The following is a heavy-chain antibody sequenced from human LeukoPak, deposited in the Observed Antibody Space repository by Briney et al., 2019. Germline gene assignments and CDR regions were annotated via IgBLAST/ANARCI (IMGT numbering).Heavy chain of an antibody. V-gene: IGHV1-8*03. J-gene: IGHJ4*02. CDR3: ARADQWDGYKYYFDY. CDR1: GYTFTSYD. D-gene: IGHD5-24*01. Sequence: GASVKVSCKASGYTFTSYDINWVRQATGQGLEWMGWMNPNSGNTGYAQKFQGRVTITRNTSINTAYIELSSLRSEDTAVYYCARADQWDGYKYYFDYWGQGTLVTVSS. CDR2: MNPNSGNT.